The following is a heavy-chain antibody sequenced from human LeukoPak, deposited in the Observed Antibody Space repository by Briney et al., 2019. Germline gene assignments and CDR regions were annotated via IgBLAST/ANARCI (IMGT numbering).Heavy chain of an antibody. CDR1: GFTFDDYA. CDR2: IGWNSGSI. J-gene: IGHJ4*02. V-gene: IGHV3-9*01. D-gene: IGHD3-22*01. Sequence: GRSLRLSCAASGFTFDDYAMHWVRQAPGKGLEWVSGIGWNSGSIGYADSVKGRFTISRDNAKNSLYLQMNSLRAEDTALYYCAKDSDSSGYYLYYFDYWGQGTLVTVSS. CDR3: AKDSDSSGYYLYYFDY.